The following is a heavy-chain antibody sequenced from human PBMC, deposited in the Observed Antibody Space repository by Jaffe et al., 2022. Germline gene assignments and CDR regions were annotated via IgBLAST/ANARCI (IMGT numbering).Heavy chain of an antibody. J-gene: IGHJ6*03. V-gene: IGHV7-4-1*02. D-gene: IGHD6-13*01. CDR2: INTNTGNP. Sequence: QVQLVQSGSELKKPGASVKVSCKASGYTFTSYAMNWVRQAPGQGLEWMGWINTNTGNPTYAQGFTGRFVFSLDTSVSTAYLQISSLKAEDTAVYYCARALPGGYSSSWSEDYYYMDVWGKGTTVTVSS. CDR3: ARALPGGYSSSWSEDYYYMDV. CDR1: GYTFTSYA.